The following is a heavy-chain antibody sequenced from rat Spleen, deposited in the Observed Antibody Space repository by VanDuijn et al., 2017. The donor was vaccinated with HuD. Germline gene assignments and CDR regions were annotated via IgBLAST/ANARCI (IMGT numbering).Heavy chain of an antibody. D-gene: IGHD4-3*01. CDR1: GFTFSSFP. CDR3: VRQDTSGYSNWFTY. CDR2: ISPSGVP. V-gene: IGHV5-46*01. J-gene: IGHJ3*01. Sequence: EVQLVESGGGLVQPGRSMKLSCAASGFTFSSFPMAWVRQAPTKGLEWVTSISPSGVPYYRDSVKGRFTVSRENAKSTLYLLMDSLSAEDTATYYCVRQDTSGYSNWFTYWGQGTLVTVSS.